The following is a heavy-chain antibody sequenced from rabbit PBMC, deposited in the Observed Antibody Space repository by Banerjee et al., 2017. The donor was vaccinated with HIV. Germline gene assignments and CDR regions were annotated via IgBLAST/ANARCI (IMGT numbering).Heavy chain of an antibody. CDR3: ARDLAGVIGWNFDL. D-gene: IGHD4-1*01. Sequence: QEQLEESGGDLVKPEGSLTLTCTASGFSFSSIYWICWVRQAPGKGLELIGCIYTGDSGTTWYASWVNGRFTTSKTSSTTVTLQMTSLTAADTATYFCARDLAGVIGWNFDLWGQGTLVTVS. J-gene: IGHJ4*01. CDR1: GFSFSSIYW. V-gene: IGHV1S45*01. CDR2: IYTGDSGTT.